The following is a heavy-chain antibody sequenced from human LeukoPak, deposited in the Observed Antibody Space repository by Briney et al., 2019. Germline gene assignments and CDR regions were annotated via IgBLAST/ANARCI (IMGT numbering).Heavy chain of an antibody. CDR1: GLTFSNYA. V-gene: IGHV3-30*02. CDR3: AKGDSTSPFDY. Sequence: PGGSLRLSCEAPGLTFSNYAMSWFRQAPGKGLGGGGFILYDGNNKYYADSVKGRFTISRDNSKNTLYLQMNSLRAEDTAVYYWAKGDSTSPFDYWGQGSLVTGSS. CDR2: ILYDGNNK. J-gene: IGHJ4*02. D-gene: IGHD1-1*01.